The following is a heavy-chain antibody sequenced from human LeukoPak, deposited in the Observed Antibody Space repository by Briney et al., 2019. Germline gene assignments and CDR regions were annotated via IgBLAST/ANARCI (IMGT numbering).Heavy chain of an antibody. CDR3: GRAQQGAAGGRYYYHGVDV. D-gene: IGHD6-13*01. V-gene: IGHV4-31*03. J-gene: IGHJ6*02. CDR1: GGSISSAGYY. CDR2: IYYSGST. Sequence: PSETLSLTCTVSGGSISSAGYYWSWLRQHPGKGLEWIGYIYYSGSTYYNPSLKSRVIISVDTSKNQFSLKLSSVTAADTAVYYCGRAQQGAAGGRYYYHGVDVWGQGTTVTVSS.